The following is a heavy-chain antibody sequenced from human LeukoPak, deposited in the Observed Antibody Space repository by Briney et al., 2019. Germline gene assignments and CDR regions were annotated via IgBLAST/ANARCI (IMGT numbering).Heavy chain of an antibody. D-gene: IGHD1-26*01. Sequence: GESLKIPCKGSGYSFTSYWIGWVRQMPGKGLEWMGIMYPGHSDTRYSQSFQGQVTISADNSISTAYLQWSSLKASDTAMYYCSRSSGSHADYWGQGTLVTVSS. CDR3: SRSSGSHADY. CDR1: GYSFTSYW. CDR2: MYPGHSDT. J-gene: IGHJ4*02. V-gene: IGHV5-51*01.